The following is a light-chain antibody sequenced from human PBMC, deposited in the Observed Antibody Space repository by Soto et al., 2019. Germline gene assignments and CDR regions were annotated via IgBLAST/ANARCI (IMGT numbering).Light chain of an antibody. V-gene: IGKV1-8*01. Sequence: AIGMTPSASSFSASTGDRVTITCRASQGISSYLAWYQQKPGKAPKLLIYAASTLQSGVPSRFSGSGSGTNFPLTISCLQSEDFATYYCQQYYSYPRTFGQGTRVDTK. CDR3: QQYYSYPRT. CDR1: QGISSY. J-gene: IGKJ1*01. CDR2: AAS.